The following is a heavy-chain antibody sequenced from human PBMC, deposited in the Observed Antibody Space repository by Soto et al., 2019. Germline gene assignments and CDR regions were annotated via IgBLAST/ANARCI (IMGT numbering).Heavy chain of an antibody. D-gene: IGHD2-21*02. CDR1: GGSIKNTNYL. J-gene: IGHJ4*01. V-gene: IGHV4-39*01. CDR3: FGVLAATLDY. CDR2: LYYRGAT. Sequence: SETLSLTCIVSGGSIKNTNYLWGWIRQPPGKGLEWIGTLYYRGATDYNPSLKSRVTISVDTSKNQLSLNLSSVTATDTAVYYCFGVLAATLDYWGQGTLVT.